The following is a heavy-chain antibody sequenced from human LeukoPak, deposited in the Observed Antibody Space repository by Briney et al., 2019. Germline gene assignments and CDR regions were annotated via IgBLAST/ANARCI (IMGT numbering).Heavy chain of an antibody. J-gene: IGHJ3*02. CDR2: IFHSGDT. V-gene: IGHV4-4*02. CDR3: AGAHCGGDCYCGRAFDI. CDR1: GDSISNNNW. D-gene: IGHD2-21*02. Sequence: SETLSLTCAVSGDSISNNNWWSWVRQPPGKGLEWIGEIFHSGDTNYKPSLKSRVTISVDKSKNQFSLKLSSVTAADTAVYYCAGAHCGGDCYCGRAFDIWGQGTMVTVSS.